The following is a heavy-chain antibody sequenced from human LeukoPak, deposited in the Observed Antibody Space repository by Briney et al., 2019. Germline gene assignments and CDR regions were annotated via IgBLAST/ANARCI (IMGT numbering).Heavy chain of an antibody. CDR1: GDSISSSIYY. CDR3: AGRWGATVDF. J-gene: IGHJ4*02. Sequence: SETLSLTCTVSGDSISSSIYYWGWIRQPPRKGLEWIGSIYYGGSTYYNPSLKSRVAISVDTSKNQFSLKLSSVTAADTAVYYCAGRWGATVDFWGQGTLVTVSS. CDR2: IYYGGST. D-gene: IGHD4-17*01. V-gene: IGHV4-39*01.